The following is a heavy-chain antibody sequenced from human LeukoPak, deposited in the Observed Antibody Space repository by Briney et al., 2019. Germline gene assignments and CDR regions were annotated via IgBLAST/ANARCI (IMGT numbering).Heavy chain of an antibody. Sequence: KPSETLSLTCTVSGGSISSYYWSWIRQPPGKGLEWIGYIYYSGSTNYNPSLKSRVTISLDTSKNQFSLKLSSVTAADTAVYYCARIVPAANLYFDHWGQGTLVTVSS. J-gene: IGHJ4*02. CDR1: GGSISSYY. CDR2: IYYSGST. CDR3: ARIVPAANLYFDH. D-gene: IGHD2-2*01. V-gene: IGHV4-59*01.